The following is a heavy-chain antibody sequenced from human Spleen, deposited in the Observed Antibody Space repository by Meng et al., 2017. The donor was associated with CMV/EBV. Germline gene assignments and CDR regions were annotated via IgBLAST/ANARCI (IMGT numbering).Heavy chain of an antibody. V-gene: IGHV1-8*02. CDR1: GYTFTGYY. CDR3: ARSVPVNYDILTYYGMDV. Sequence: ASVKVSCKASGYTFTGYYMHWVRQAPGQGLEWMGWMNPNSGNTGYAQKFQGRVTMTRNTSISTAYMELSSLRSEDTAVYYCARSVPVNYDILTYYGMDVWGQGTTVTVSS. CDR2: MNPNSGNT. D-gene: IGHD3-9*01. J-gene: IGHJ6*02.